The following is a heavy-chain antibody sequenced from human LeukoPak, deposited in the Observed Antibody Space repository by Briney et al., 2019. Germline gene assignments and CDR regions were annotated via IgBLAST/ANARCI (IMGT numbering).Heavy chain of an antibody. CDR1: GYTFTSYG. CDR3: ARVRLYNWNKYNWFDP. CDR2: IIPIFGTA. Sequence: GALVTVSCKASGYTFTSYGISWVRQAPGQGLEWMGGIIPIFGTANYAQKFQGRVTITADESTSTAYMELSSLRSEDTAVYYCARVRLYNWNKYNWFDPWGQGTLVTVSS. D-gene: IGHD1/OR15-1a*01. V-gene: IGHV1-69*13. J-gene: IGHJ5*02.